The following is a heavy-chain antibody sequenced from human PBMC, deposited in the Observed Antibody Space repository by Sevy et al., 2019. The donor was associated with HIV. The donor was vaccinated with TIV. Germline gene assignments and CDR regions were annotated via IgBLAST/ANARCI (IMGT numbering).Heavy chain of an antibody. J-gene: IGHJ6*02. CDR3: ARVVVTIFGVVIITYGMDV. V-gene: IGHV4-34*01. CDR1: GGSFSGYY. D-gene: IGHD3-3*01. Sequence: SETLSLTCAVYGGSFSGYYWSWIRQPPGKGLEWIGEINHSGSTNYNPSLKSRVTISVDTSKNQFSLKLSSVTAAETAVYYCARVVVTIFGVVIITYGMDVWGQGTTVTVSS. CDR2: INHSGST.